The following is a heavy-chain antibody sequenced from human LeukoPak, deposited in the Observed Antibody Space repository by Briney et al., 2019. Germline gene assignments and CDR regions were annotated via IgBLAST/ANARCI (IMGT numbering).Heavy chain of an antibody. J-gene: IGHJ4*02. CDR3: ARDFSDDSSGYYGELDY. CDR1: GFTFSSYG. D-gene: IGHD3-22*01. CDR2: IRYDGSNK. V-gene: IGHV3-30*02. Sequence: PGGSLRLSCAASGFTFSSYGMHWVRQAPGKGLEWVAFIRYDGSNKCYADSVKGRFTISRDNSKNTLYLQMNSLRAEDTAVYYCARDFSDDSSGYYGELDYWGQGTLVTVSS.